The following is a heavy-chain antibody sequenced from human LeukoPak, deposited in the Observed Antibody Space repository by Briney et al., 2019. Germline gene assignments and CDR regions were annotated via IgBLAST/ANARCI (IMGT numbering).Heavy chain of an antibody. V-gene: IGHV4-31*03. Sequence: PSETLSLTCTVTADSVSSGAYYWSWIRQRPGKGLEWIGHIYYSGSTTYNPSLNSRASMSMDTSKNNFSLKLNSVTAADTAVYYCVRTPDCGGDCYRFDYWGQGTLVTVSS. D-gene: IGHD2-21*02. CDR1: ADSVSSGAYY. CDR2: IYYSGST. J-gene: IGHJ4*02. CDR3: VRTPDCGGDCYRFDY.